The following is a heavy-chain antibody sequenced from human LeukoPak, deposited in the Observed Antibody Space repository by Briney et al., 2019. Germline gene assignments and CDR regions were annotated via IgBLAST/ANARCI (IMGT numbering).Heavy chain of an antibody. CDR1: GFTFSSYE. CDR3: ARSTAAAGRVGDFDY. J-gene: IGHJ4*02. CDR2: ITAGGSYI. V-gene: IGHV3-21*01. Sequence: TGGSLRLSCAASGFTFSSYEMNWVRQASGKGLEWVSYITAGGSYITYVDSVRGRFTISRDNAKNSLYLQMNSLRAEDTAVYYCARSTAAAGRVGDFDYWGQGMLVTVSS. D-gene: IGHD6-13*01.